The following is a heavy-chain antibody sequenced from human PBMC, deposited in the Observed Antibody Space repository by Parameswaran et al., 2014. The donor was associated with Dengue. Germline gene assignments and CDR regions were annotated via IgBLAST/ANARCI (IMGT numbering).Heavy chain of an antibody. Sequence: WIRQPPGKGLEWVAVISNDAGRETYYADSVQGRFIISRDNSKNTLYLQMNSLRPADTAVYYCATLVAARAASYGLDVWGQGTMVTVSS. V-gene: IGHV3-30*03. CDR3: ATLVAARAASYGLDV. CDR2: ISNDAGRET. J-gene: IGHJ6*02. D-gene: IGHD6-13*01.